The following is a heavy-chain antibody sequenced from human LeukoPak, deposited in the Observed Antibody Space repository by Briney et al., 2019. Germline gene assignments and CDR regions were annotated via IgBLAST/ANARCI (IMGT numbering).Heavy chain of an antibody. J-gene: IGHJ4*02. CDR1: GYTFTGYY. Sequence: ASVKVSCKASGYTFTGYYMHWVRQAPGQGLEWMGRINPNSGGTNYAQKFQARVTMTRDTSISTAYMELSRLRSDDTAVYYCARVVGILTGLDYWGQGTLVTVSS. D-gene: IGHD3-9*01. V-gene: IGHV1-2*06. CDR2: INPNSGGT. CDR3: ARVVGILTGLDY.